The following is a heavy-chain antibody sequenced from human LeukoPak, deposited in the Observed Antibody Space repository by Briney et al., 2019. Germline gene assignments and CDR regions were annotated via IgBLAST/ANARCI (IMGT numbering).Heavy chain of an antibody. CDR2: MNPNSGNT. J-gene: IGHJ6*03. Sequence: ASVKVSCKASGYTFTSYDINWVRQATGQGLEWMGWMNPNSGNTGYAQKFQGRVTITRNTSISTAYMELSSLRSEDTAVYYCARGGPDIVATMWGTWDYYYYMDVWGKGTTVTVSS. V-gene: IGHV1-8*03. CDR1: GYTFTSYD. CDR3: ARGGPDIVATMWGTWDYYYYMDV. D-gene: IGHD5-12*01.